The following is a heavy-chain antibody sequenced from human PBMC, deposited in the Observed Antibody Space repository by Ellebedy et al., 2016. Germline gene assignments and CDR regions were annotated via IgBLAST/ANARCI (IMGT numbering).Heavy chain of an antibody. Sequence: GGSLRLXXAASGFTFNNFAMNWVRQAPGKGLEWVSLISWDGGSTYYADSVKGRFTISRDNSKNSLYLQMNSLRAEDTALYYCAKDSAWGQGTLVTVSS. CDR3: AKDSA. V-gene: IGHV3-43D*03. CDR2: ISWDGGST. J-gene: IGHJ5*02. CDR1: GFTFNNFA.